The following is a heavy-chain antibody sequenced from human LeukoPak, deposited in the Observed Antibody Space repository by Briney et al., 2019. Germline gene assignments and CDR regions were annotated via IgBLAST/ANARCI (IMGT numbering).Heavy chain of an antibody. J-gene: IGHJ6*03. V-gene: IGHV1-46*01. D-gene: IGHD6-13*01. CDR1: GYTFTSYY. CDR3: ARDTGYSSSWGRMNYYYYYMDV. Sequence: ASVKVSCKASGYTFTSYYMHWVRQAPGQGLEWMGIINPSGGSTSYAQKFQGRVTMTRDTSTSTVYMELSSLRSEDTAVYYCARDTGYSSSWGRMNYYYYYMDVWGKGTTVTISS. CDR2: INPSGGST.